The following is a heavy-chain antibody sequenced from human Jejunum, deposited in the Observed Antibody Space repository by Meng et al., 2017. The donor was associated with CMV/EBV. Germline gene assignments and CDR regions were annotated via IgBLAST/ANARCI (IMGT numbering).Heavy chain of an antibody. V-gene: IGHV1-2*02. CDR1: GYSFTDYY. D-gene: IGHD3-22*01. Sequence: QVQLVQSGADVKNPGASVKVSCRASGYSFTDYYIHWVRQAPEQGLEWMGWISPNTGATNFAQNFQGRVTMTRDTSVSATYMELSSLTSDDTAVYYCARGFSNGYLPFDYWGQGTLVTASS. CDR2: ISPNTGAT. CDR3: ARGFSNGYLPFDY. J-gene: IGHJ4*02.